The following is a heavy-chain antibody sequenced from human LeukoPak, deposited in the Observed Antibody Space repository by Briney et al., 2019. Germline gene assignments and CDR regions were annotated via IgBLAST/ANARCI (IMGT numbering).Heavy chain of an antibody. J-gene: IGHJ4*02. CDR1: GFTFSSYG. Sequence: GGSLRLSCAASGFTFSSYGMHWVRQAPGKGLEWVAVISYDGSNKYYADSVKGRFTISRDNSKNTLYLQMNSLRAEDTAVYYCAKAPGFYYDSSGREWGQGTLVTVSS. CDR3: AKAPGFYYDSSGRE. V-gene: IGHV3-30*18. CDR2: ISYDGSNK. D-gene: IGHD3-22*01.